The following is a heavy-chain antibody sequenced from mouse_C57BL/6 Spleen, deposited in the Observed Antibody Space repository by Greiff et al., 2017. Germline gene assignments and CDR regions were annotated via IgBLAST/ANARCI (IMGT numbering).Heavy chain of an antibody. CDR3: AREGTEGLDY. J-gene: IGHJ2*01. CDR1: GFTFSSYA. D-gene: IGHD3-3*01. V-gene: IGHV5-4*01. CDR2: ISDGGSYT. Sequence: EVHLVESGGGLVKPGGSLKLSCAASGFTFSSYAMSWVRQTPEKRLEWVATISDGGSYTYYPDNVKGRFTISRDNAKNNLYLQMSHLKSEDTAMYYCAREGTEGLDYWGQGTTLTVSS.